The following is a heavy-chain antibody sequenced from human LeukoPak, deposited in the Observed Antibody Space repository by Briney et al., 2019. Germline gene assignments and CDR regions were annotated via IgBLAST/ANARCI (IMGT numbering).Heavy chain of an antibody. CDR2: IYSGGST. J-gene: IGHJ3*02. CDR3: ARDREYYYDSNDAFDI. V-gene: IGHV3-66*01. D-gene: IGHD3-22*01. CDR1: GFTVSSNY. Sequence: GGSLRLSCAASGFTVSSNYMSWVRQAPGKGLEWVSVIYSGGSTYYADSVKGRFTISRDNSKNTLYLQMNSLRAEDTAVYYCARDREYYYDSNDAFDIWGQGTMVTVSS.